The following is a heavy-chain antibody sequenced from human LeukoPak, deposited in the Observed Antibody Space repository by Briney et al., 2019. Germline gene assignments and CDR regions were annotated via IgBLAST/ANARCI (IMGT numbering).Heavy chain of an antibody. Sequence: PSETLSLTCAVSGGSISSSNWWSWIRQPPGKGLEWIREIYHSGSTNYNPSLKSRVTISVDKSKTQFSLKLSSVTAADTAVYYCARDHGGWYFDLWGRGTLVTVSS. CDR1: GGSISSSNW. CDR2: IYHSGST. CDR3: ARDHGGWYFDL. V-gene: IGHV4-4*02. D-gene: IGHD4-23*01. J-gene: IGHJ2*01.